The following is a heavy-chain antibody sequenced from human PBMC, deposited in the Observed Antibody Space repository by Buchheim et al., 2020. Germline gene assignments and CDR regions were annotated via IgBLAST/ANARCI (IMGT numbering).Heavy chain of an antibody. D-gene: IGHD6-19*01. CDR1: GGSFSGYY. CDR2: INHSGST. Sequence: QVQLQQWGAGLLKPSETLSLTCAVYGGSFSGYYWSWIRQPPGKGLEWIGEINHSGSTNYNPSLKSRVTISVDKSKNKFSLKLSSVTAADTAVYYCARAQEVAGRYWFDPWGQGTL. CDR3: ARAQEVAGRYWFDP. V-gene: IGHV4-34*01. J-gene: IGHJ5*02.